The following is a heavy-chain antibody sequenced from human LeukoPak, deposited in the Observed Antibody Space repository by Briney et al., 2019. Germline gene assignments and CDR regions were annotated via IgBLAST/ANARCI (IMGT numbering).Heavy chain of an antibody. CDR2: IYYSGST. J-gene: IGHJ6*03. D-gene: IGHD2-2*01. V-gene: IGHV4-31*03. Sequence: PSETLSLTCTVSGGSISSGGYYWSWIRQHLGKGLEWIGYIYYSGSTYYNPSLKSRVTISVDTSKNQCSLKLSSVTAADTAVYYCARGLGGYCSSTSCYYYYYMDVWGKGTTVTVSS. CDR3: ARGLGGYCSSTSCYYYYYMDV. CDR1: GGSISSGGYY.